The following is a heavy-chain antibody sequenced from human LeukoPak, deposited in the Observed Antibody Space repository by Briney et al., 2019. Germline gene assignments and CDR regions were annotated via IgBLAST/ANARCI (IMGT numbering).Heavy chain of an antibody. D-gene: IGHD3-22*01. CDR1: GFTFSSYA. CDR3: ARDYYDSSGYYYFDY. J-gene: IGHJ4*02. Sequence: RAGGSLRLSCAASGFTFSSYAMSWVRQAPGKGLEWVSAISGSGGSTYYADSVKGRFTISRDNSKNTLYLQMNSLRAEDTAVYYCARDYYDSSGYYYFDYWGQGTLVTVSS. CDR2: ISGSGGST. V-gene: IGHV3-23*01.